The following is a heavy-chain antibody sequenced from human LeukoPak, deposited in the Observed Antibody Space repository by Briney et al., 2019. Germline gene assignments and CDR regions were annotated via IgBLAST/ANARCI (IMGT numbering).Heavy chain of an antibody. CDR2: ISYDGSNK. V-gene: IGHV3-30-3*01. CDR3: AKGQRQQLVSWFDP. J-gene: IGHJ5*02. CDR1: GCTFSSYA. Sequence: GGSLRLSCAASGCTFSSYAMHWVRQAPGKGLEWVAVISYDGSNKYYADSVKGRFTISRDNSKNTLYLQMNSLRAEDTAVYYCAKGQRQQLVSWFDPWGQGTLVTVSS. D-gene: IGHD6-13*01.